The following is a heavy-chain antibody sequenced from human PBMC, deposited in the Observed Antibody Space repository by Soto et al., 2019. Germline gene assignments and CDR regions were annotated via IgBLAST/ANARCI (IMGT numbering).Heavy chain of an antibody. Sequence: SETLSLTCAFYVVFLSESYWTCIRQPPGKGLEWIGEINHSGSTNYNPSLKSRVTISVDTSKNQFSLKLSSVTAADTAVYYCARGGIEVAGTEYWGQGTLVNVSS. CDR3: ARGGIEVAGTEY. J-gene: IGHJ4*02. CDR2: INHSGST. D-gene: IGHD6-19*01. V-gene: IGHV4-34*01. CDR1: VVFLSESY.